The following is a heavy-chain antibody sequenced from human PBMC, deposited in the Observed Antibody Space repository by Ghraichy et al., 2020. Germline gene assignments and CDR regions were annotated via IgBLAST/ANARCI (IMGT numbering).Heavy chain of an antibody. CDR1: GGSISSGGYY. CDR2: IYYSGST. Sequence: SETLSLTCTVSGGSISSGGYYWSWIRQHPGMGLEWIGYIYYSGSTYYNPSLKSRVTISVDTSKNQFSLKLSSVTAADTAVYYCAHSSSGWYFDYWGQGTLVTVSS. J-gene: IGHJ4*02. CDR3: AHSSSGWYFDY. V-gene: IGHV4-31*03. D-gene: IGHD6-19*01.